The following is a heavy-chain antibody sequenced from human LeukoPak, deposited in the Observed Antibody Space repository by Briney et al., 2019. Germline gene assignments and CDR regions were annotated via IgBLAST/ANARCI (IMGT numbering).Heavy chain of an antibody. CDR1: GSTFTSYW. V-gene: IGHV5-51*01. CDR3: ARLNDGFDI. CDR2: IYPGDSDT. Sequence: GESLQISCQGSGSTFTSYWIGWVRQLPGKGLEWMGIIYPGDSDTRYSPSFQGQVTITADKSISTAYLQWSSLKASDTAMYYCARLNDGFDIWGQGAMVIVSS. J-gene: IGHJ3*02.